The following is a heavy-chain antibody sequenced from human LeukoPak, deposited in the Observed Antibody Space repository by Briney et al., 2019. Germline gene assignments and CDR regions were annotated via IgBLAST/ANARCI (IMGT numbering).Heavy chain of an antibody. J-gene: IGHJ6*02. V-gene: IGHV3-23*01. Sequence: HPGGSLRLSCAASGFTFSTYAMSWVRQAPGKGLEWVSAISGSGGSTYYADSVKGRFTISRDNSKNTLYLQMNSLRAEDTAVYYCARMVRYGDYDRRGHYYYGMDVWGQGTTVTVSS. CDR2: ISGSGGST. CDR3: ARMVRYGDYDRRGHYYYGMDV. CDR1: GFTFSTYA. D-gene: IGHD4-17*01.